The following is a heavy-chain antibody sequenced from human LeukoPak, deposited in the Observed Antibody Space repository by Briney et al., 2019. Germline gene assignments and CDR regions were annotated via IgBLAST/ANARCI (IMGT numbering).Heavy chain of an antibody. CDR3: AADYHYCSSTSCYWSADYYYYGMDV. J-gene: IGHJ6*02. CDR2: IVVGSGNT. V-gene: IGHV1-58*02. D-gene: IGHD2-2*01. Sequence: SVKVSCKASGFTFTGSAMQWVRQARGQRLEWIGWIVVGSGNTNYAQKFQERVTITRDMSTSTAYMELSSLRSEDTAVYYCAADYHYCSSTSCYWSADYYYYGMDVWGQGTTVTVSS. CDR1: GFTFTGSA.